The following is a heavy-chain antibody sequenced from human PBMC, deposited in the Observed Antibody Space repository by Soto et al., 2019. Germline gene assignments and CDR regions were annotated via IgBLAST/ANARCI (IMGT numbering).Heavy chain of an antibody. J-gene: IGHJ4*01. CDR2: IKQDGSER. CDR3: ARVTYSYGWIFDY. Sequence: GGSLRLSCAVSGFPLEKYGMNWVRQAPGKGLEWVANIKQDGSERYYVDSVRGRFTVSRDNAKNSLYLQMNSLRAEDTAVYMCARVTYSYGWIFDYWGQGTLVSVSS. CDR1: GFPLEKYG. V-gene: IGHV3-7*01. D-gene: IGHD3-16*01.